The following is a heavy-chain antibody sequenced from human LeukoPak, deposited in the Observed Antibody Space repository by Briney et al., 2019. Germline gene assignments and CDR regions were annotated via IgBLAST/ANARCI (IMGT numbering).Heavy chain of an antibody. CDR3: VTARSTFDI. Sequence: SETLSLTCTVSGDITHYWGWIRQPPGKGLEWIGYIYYSGSTYYNPSLKSRVTISVDTSKNQFSLKLSSVTAADTAVYYCVTARSTFDIWGQGTMVTVSS. J-gene: IGHJ3*02. CDR2: IYYSGST. D-gene: IGHD5/OR15-5a*01. CDR1: GDITHY. V-gene: IGHV4-59*06.